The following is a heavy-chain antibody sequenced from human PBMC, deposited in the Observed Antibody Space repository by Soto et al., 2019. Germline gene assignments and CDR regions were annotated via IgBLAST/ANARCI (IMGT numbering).Heavy chain of an antibody. V-gene: IGHV4-30-4*01. CDR3: ARGPSGAKVHY. CDR1: GGSITSDYSC. CDR2: IFDSGTT. J-gene: IGHJ4*02. Sequence: QVQLQESGPGLVKPSQTLSLTCTVSGGSITSDYSCWSWIRQPPGAGLEWIGHIFDSGTTYTNPSSSRQVAISLDTSKNHFSLTLTSVTAADTAVYYRARGPSGAKVHYWGQGALVTVSS. D-gene: IGHD3-16*01.